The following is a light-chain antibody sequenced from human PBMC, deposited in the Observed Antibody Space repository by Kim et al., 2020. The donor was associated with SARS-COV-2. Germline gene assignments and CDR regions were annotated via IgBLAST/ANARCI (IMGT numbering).Light chain of an antibody. J-gene: IGKJ1*01. Sequence: DIQMTQSPYTLSASVGDRVTITCRASQSISSWLAWYQQKPGKAPKLLIYKESSLESGVPSRFGGSGSGTEFTLTISSLQPDDFATYYCQQYNSYSPWTFGQGTKVDIK. V-gene: IGKV1-5*03. CDR3: QQYNSYSPWT. CDR1: QSISSW. CDR2: KES.